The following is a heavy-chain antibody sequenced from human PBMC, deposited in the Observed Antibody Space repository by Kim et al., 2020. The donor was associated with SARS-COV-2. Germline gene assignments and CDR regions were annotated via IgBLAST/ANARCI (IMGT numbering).Heavy chain of an antibody. J-gene: IGHJ4*02. CDR3: ARVLWDYDSSGYYFDY. Sequence: ASVKVSCKASGYTFTSYAMNWVRQAPGQGLEWMGWINTNTGNPTYAQGFTGRFVFSLDTSVSTAYLQISSLKAEDTAVYYCARVLWDYDSSGYYFDYWGQGTLVTVSS. D-gene: IGHD3-22*01. CDR1: GYTFTSYA. V-gene: IGHV7-4-1*02. CDR2: INTNTGNP.